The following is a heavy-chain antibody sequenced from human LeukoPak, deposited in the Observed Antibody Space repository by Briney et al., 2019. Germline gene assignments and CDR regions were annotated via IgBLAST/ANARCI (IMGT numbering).Heavy chain of an antibody. CDR1: GYTFTCYY. J-gene: IGHJ4*02. V-gene: IGHV1-2*02. D-gene: IGHD3-22*01. CDR2: INPNSGGT. Sequence: ASVKVSCKASGYTFTCYYRHWVRQAPGQGLEGMGWINPNSGGTNYAQKFQGRVTMTRDTSISTAYMELSRLRSDDTAVYYCARDADSSDSFEYWGQGTLVTVSP. CDR3: ARDADSSDSFEY.